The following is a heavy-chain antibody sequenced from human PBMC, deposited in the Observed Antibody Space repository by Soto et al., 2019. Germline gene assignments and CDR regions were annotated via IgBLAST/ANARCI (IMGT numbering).Heavy chain of an antibody. Sequence: QVQLVQSGAEVRKPGASVKVSCKASGYTFTHYGISWVRQAPGQGLAWMGWISAFNGNTKYVENFQDRVTMTTDTSTTTSYLELRSLRSDDRAMYYCGRLYGSGSYSAFDIWAKGTMVTVSS. D-gene: IGHD3-10*01. J-gene: IGHJ3*02. CDR2: ISAFNGNT. V-gene: IGHV1-18*01. CDR3: GRLYGSGSYSAFDI. CDR1: GYTFTHYG.